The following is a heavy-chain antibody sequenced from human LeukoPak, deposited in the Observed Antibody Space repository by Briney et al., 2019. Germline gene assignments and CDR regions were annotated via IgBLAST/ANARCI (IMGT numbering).Heavy chain of an antibody. Sequence: PSETLSLTCAVYGGSFSGYYWSWIRQPPGKGLEWIGEINHSGSTNYNPSLKSRVTISVDTSKNQFSLKLSSVTAADTAVYYCAREATGTTQYYGDVWGKGTTVTVSS. CDR2: INHSGST. D-gene: IGHD1-1*01. V-gene: IGHV4-34*01. CDR1: GGSFSGYY. J-gene: IGHJ6*04. CDR3: AREATGTTQYYGDV.